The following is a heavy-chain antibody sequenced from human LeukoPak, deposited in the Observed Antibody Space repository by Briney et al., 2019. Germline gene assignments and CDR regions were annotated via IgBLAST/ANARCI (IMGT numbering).Heavy chain of an antibody. CDR3: APLGVLISGYRAFDI. Sequence: PGGSLRLSCAASGFTFSTYGMHWVRQAPGKGLEWVAFIRYDGGDKYYADSVKGRFTISRDNAKTSLYLQMNSLRAEDTAVYYYAPLGVLISGYRAFDIWGQGTMVAVSS. CDR2: IRYDGGDK. V-gene: IGHV3-30*02. CDR1: GFTFSTYG. D-gene: IGHD3-3*01. J-gene: IGHJ3*02.